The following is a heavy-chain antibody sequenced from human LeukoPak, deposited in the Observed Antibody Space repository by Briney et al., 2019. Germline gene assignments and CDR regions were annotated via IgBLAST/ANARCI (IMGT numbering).Heavy chain of an antibody. CDR1: GFTFSSYG. V-gene: IGHV3-30*02. Sequence: PGGSLRLSCAASGFTFSSYGMHWVRQAPGKGLEWVAFIRYDGSNKYYADSVKGRFTISRDNSKNTLYLQMNSLRAEDTAVYYCARDFRGSKPGGYFDYWGQGTLVTVSS. D-gene: IGHD1-26*01. CDR2: IRYDGSNK. CDR3: ARDFRGSKPGGYFDY. J-gene: IGHJ4*02.